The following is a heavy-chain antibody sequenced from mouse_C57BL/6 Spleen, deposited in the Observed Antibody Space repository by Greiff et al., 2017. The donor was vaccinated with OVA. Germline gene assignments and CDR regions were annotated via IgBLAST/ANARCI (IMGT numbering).Heavy chain of an antibody. J-gene: IGHJ1*03. CDR3: AKYYGSSGRYFDV. V-gene: IGHV1-80*01. D-gene: IGHD1-1*01. CDR1: GYAFSSYW. Sequence: VQLVESGAELVKPGASVKISCKASGYAFSSYWMNWVKQRPGKGLEWIGQIYPGDGDTNYNGKFKGKATLSADKSSSTAYMQLSSLTSEDSSVYCCAKYYGSSGRYFDVWGTGTTVTVSS. CDR2: IYPGDGDT.